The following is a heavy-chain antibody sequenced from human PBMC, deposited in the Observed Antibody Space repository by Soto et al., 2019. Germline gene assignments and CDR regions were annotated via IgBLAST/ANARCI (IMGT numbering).Heavy chain of an antibody. D-gene: IGHD3-22*01. V-gene: IGHV3-48*02. CDR2: ISDSGSNT. CDR1: GFKISSSS. Sequence: EVQLVESGGGLVQPRGSLRLSCAAFGFKISSSSMNWVRQAPGRGLEWVAYISDSGSNTLYADSVKGRFTVSRDTAKNSLYLQMCGVRDEDRAVYYCARYYYDSSGYHGMDVWGQGTTVTVSS. CDR3: ARYYYDSSGYHGMDV. J-gene: IGHJ6*02.